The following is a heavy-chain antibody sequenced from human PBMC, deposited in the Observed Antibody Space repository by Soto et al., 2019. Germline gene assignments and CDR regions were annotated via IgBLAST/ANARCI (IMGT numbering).Heavy chain of an antibody. V-gene: IGHV3-23*01. J-gene: IGHJ5*02. D-gene: IGHD5-12*01. CDR2: VSVGATDT. CDR3: AKDLRYSLSGYWEP. Sequence: GSLSLSCSASGYSFNNFGMSWVRQAPGKGLEWVSAVSVGATDTHYGDSVRGRFAVSRDNSNNPLYLHLNSLRAEDTAVYYCAKDLRYSLSGYWEPWGHEILVSVSS. CDR1: GYSFNNFG.